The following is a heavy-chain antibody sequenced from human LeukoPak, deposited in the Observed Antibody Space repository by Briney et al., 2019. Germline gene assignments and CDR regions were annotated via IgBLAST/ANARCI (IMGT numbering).Heavy chain of an antibody. J-gene: IGHJ4*02. CDR1: GFTFSTAW. CDR2: ISTNGGST. V-gene: IGHV3-74*01. D-gene: IGHD3-22*01. CDR3: SVMHRYYDGSGYWVQ. Sequence: PGGSLRLSCAASGFTFSTAWVHWVRQAPGKGLVWVSGISTNGGSTSYADSVKGRFTISRDNPRNTLYMGMNSLRAEDTAVYYCSVMHRYYDGSGYWVQWGQGTLVTVSS.